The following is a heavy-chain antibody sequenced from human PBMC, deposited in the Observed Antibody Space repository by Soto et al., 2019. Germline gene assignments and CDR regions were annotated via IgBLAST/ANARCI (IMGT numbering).Heavy chain of an antibody. CDR2: ISGSGGST. CDR3: AKDKFRGVGTTMSLFDH. Sequence: EVQLLESGGGLVQPGGSLRLSCAASGFTFSSYAMSWVRQAPGKGLEWVSAISGSGGSTYYADSVKGRFTISRDNSKNKLYLQMNSLRAQETAVYYCAKDKFRGVGTTMSLFDHWGQGTLVTVSS. D-gene: IGHD3-10*01. J-gene: IGHJ4*02. V-gene: IGHV3-23*01. CDR1: GFTFSSYA.